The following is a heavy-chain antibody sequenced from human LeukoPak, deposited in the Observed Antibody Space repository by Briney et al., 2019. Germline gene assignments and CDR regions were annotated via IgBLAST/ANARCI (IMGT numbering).Heavy chain of an antibody. V-gene: IGHV3-30*04. D-gene: IGHD1-26*01. J-gene: IGHJ5*02. Sequence: GGSLRLSCAASGFTFSSYAMHWVRQAPGKGLEWVAVISYDGSNKYYADSVKGRFTISRDNSKNTLYLQMNSLRAEDTAVYYCARGGLGRASDWFDPWGQGTLVTVSS. CDR3: ARGGLGRASDWFDP. CDR2: ISYDGSNK. CDR1: GFTFSSYA.